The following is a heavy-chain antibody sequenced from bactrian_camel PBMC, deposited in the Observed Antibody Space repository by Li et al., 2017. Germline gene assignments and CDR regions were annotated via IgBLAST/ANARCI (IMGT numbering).Heavy chain of an antibody. J-gene: IGHJ4*01. CDR2: IWSVSSIK. CDR3: AAGFLADLGV. Sequence: HVQLVESGGGLVQPGGSLRLSCAASRFTFSTYHMTWVRQPPGGVLEWVSTIWSVSSIKLYTDSAKGRFTISRDNAKNTLYLQMNSLKIEDTSAYYCAAGFLADLGVWGPGTQVTVS. CDR1: RFTFSTYH. V-gene: IGHV3-2*01. D-gene: IGHD3*01.